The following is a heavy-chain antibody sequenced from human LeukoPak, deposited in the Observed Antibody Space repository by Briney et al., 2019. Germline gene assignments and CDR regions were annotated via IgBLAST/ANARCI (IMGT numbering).Heavy chain of an antibody. CDR3: AKDISSSWWSHYMDV. D-gene: IGHD6-13*01. J-gene: IGHJ6*03. Sequence: GGSLRLSCAASGFTFSSYGMHWVRQAPGKGLEWVAFIRYDGSNKYYADSVKGRFTISRDNSKNTLYLQMNSLRAEDTAVYYCAKDISSSWWSHYMDVWGKGTTVTISS. CDR1: GFTFSSYG. V-gene: IGHV3-30*02. CDR2: IRYDGSNK.